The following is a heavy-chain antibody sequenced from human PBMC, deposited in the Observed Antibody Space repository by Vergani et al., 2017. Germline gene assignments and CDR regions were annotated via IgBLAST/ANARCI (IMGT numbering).Heavy chain of an antibody. Sequence: QVQLVESGGGVVQPGRSLRLSCAASGFTFSSYAMHWVRQAPGPGLEWVAVISYDGSNKYFADSVKGRFTISRDNSKNTLYLQMNSLRAEDTAVRYCARKGFMDVWGKGTTVTVSS. CDR1: GFTFSSYA. CDR2: ISYDGSNK. J-gene: IGHJ6*03. V-gene: IGHV3-30-3*01. D-gene: IGHD2-15*01. CDR3: ARKGFMDV.